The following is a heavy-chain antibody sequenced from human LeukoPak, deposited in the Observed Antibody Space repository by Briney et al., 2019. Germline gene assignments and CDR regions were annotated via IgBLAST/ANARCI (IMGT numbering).Heavy chain of an antibody. CDR3: ARVDVYSYVDY. Sequence: SQTLSLTCAISGDSFSSNSAAWHWLRQSPSRGLEWLGRTYYRSKWYNDYAVSVKSRITINPDTSKNQFSLHLNSVTPEDTAMYYCARVDVYSYVDYWGQGTLVAVSS. V-gene: IGHV6-1*01. J-gene: IGHJ4*02. CDR1: GDSFSSNSAA. CDR2: TYYRSKWYN. D-gene: IGHD5-18*01.